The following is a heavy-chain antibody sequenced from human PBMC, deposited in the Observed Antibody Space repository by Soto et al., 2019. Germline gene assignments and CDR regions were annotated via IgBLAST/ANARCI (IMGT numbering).Heavy chain of an antibody. J-gene: IGHJ4*02. CDR2: INHSGST. CDR3: ARGRWLRQSFAY. CDR1: GGSFSGYY. Sequence: QVQLEQWGAGLLKASETLSLTCAVYGGSFSGYYWSWIRQPPGKGLEWIGEINHSGSTNYNPSLKSRVTTSVDTSKNQSSLNLYSVTAADTAVYYCARGRWLRQSFAYWGQGTLVTVSS. V-gene: IGHV4-34*02. D-gene: IGHD5-12*01.